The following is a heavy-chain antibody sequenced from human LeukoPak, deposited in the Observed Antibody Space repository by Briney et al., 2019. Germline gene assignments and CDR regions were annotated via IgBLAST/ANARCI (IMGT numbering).Heavy chain of an antibody. CDR1: GFTFSSYA. CDR3: ARDLERYYFDY. J-gene: IGHJ4*02. D-gene: IGHD3-3*01. V-gene: IGHV3-30-3*01. CDR2: ISYDGSNK. Sequence: GGSLRLSCAASGFTFSSYAMPWVRQAPGKGLEWVAVISYDGSNKYYADSVKGRFTISRDNSKNTLYLQMNSLRAEDTAVYYCARDLERYYFDYWGQGTLVTVSS.